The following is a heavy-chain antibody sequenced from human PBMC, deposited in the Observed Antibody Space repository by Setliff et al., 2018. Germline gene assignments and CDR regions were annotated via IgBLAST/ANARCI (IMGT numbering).Heavy chain of an antibody. CDR2: IYYSGST. CDR1: GGSISSYY. J-gene: IGHJ4*02. V-gene: IGHV4-59*12. D-gene: IGHD3-10*01. Sequence: SVTLSLTCTVSGGSISSYYWSWIRQPPGKGLEWIGYIYYSGSTYYNPSLKSRVTISVDTSKNQFSLKLSSVTAADTAVYYCARGRYYGSGSYSLWGQGTLVTVSS. CDR3: ARGRYYGSGSYSL.